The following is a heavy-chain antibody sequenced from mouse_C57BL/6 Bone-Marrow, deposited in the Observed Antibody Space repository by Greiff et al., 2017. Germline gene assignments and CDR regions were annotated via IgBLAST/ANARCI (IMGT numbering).Heavy chain of an antibody. Sequence: VQLQQSGAELARPGASVKMSCKASGYTFTSYTMHWVKQRPGQGLEWIGYINPSGGYTKYNQKFKGKATLTADKSSSTAYMQLSSLTSADSAVYDCARPSLAFAYWGQGTLVTVSA. CDR2: INPSGGYT. CDR1: GYTFTSYT. CDR3: ARPSLAFAY. J-gene: IGHJ3*01. V-gene: IGHV1-4*01.